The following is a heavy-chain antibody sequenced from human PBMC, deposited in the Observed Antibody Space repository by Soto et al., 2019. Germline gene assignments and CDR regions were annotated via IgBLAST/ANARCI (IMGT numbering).Heavy chain of an antibody. CDR3: ARLAKPDDAFDI. CDR2: IYYSGST. D-gene: IGHD2-2*01. CDR1: GGSISSYY. V-gene: IGHV4-59*08. Sequence: QVQLQESGPGLVKPSETLSLTCTVSGGSISSYYWSWIRQPPGKGLEWIGYIYYSGSTNYNPSLKRRVTISVDTSKNQFSLKLSSVTAAVTAVYYCARLAKPDDAFDIWGQGTMVTVSS. J-gene: IGHJ3*02.